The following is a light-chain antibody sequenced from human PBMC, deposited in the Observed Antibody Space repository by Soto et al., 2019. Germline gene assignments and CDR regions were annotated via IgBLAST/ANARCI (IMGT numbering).Light chain of an antibody. CDR1: QSIDIL. Sequence: DIQMTQSPSTLSASVGDRVTITCRATQSIDILLAWYQQKPGKAPNLLIYKASILESGVTSRFSGSASGTEFTLTISSLQPDDFASYYCQQYYRYPWTFGQGTKVEIK. CDR2: KAS. CDR3: QQYYRYPWT. V-gene: IGKV1-5*03. J-gene: IGKJ1*01.